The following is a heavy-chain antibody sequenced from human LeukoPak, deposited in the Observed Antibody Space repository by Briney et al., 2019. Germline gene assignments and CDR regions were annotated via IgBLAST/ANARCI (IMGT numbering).Heavy chain of an antibody. D-gene: IGHD6-13*01. V-gene: IGHV3-7*01. CDR1: GFTFSSYW. CDR2: IKQDGSEK. J-gene: IGHJ4*02. CDR3: ARDSWGSSWYGGDY. Sequence: GGSLRLSCAASGFTFSSYWMSWVRQAPGKGLEWVANIKQDGSEKYYVDSVKGRFTISRDNVKNSLYLQMNSLRAEDTAVYYCARDSWGSSWYGGDYWGQGTLVTVSS.